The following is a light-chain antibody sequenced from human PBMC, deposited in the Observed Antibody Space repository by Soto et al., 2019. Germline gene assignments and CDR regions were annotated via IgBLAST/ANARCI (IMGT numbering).Light chain of an antibody. CDR3: SSYTSISTYV. CDR2: DVT. J-gene: IGLJ1*01. Sequence: QSVLTQPDSVSGSPGQSITISCTGTSSDVGGYNFVSWYQQHPDKAPKLMIYDVTNRPSGVSNRFSGSKSGNTASLTISGLQAEYEADYYCSSYTSISTYVFGTGTKLTVL. CDR1: SSDVGGYNF. V-gene: IGLV2-14*01.